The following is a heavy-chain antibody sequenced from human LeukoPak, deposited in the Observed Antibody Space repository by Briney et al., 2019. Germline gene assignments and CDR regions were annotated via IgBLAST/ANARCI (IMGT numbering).Heavy chain of an antibody. J-gene: IGHJ3*02. CDR2: ISAYNANT. Sequence: ASVKVSCKASGYTFTSYGISWVRQAPGKGVEGVGWISAYNANTNYAQKLQARFTMTTDTSTSTAYMELRSLRSDDTAVYYCARNKYSGYDSMEDDAFDIWGQGTMVTVSS. CDR3: ARNKYSGYDSMEDDAFDI. CDR1: GYTFTSYG. D-gene: IGHD5-12*01. V-gene: IGHV1-18*01.